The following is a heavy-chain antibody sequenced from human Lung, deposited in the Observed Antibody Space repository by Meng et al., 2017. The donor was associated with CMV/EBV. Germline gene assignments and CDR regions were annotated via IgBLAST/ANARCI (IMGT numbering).Heavy chain of an antibody. J-gene: IGHJ2*01. CDR3: ARYVPNGSFWYFDF. CDR2: ISVKNGEA. D-gene: IGHD6-13*01. V-gene: IGHV1-18*01. Sequence: QLVQSGADAKKPGASMKVSCKASGYIFTNYDISWVRQAPGQGLEWMGWISVKNGEAKYPQNFQGRVTMTTDTTTSTAYMELRSLTSDDTAVYYCARYVPNGSFWYFDFWGRGTLVTVSS. CDR1: GYIFTNYD.